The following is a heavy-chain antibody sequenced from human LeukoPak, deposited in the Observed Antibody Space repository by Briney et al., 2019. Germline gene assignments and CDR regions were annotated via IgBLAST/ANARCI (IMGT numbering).Heavy chain of an antibody. Sequence: SETLSLTCTVSGGSISSYYWSWIRQPAGKGLEWIGRIYTSGSTNYNPSLKSRVTISVDTSKNQFSLKLSSVTAADTAVYYCARSTYSGSYYDAAFEIWGQGTMVTVSS. D-gene: IGHD1-26*01. J-gene: IGHJ3*02. CDR3: ARSTYSGSYYDAAFEI. V-gene: IGHV4-4*07. CDR2: IYTSGST. CDR1: GGSISSYY.